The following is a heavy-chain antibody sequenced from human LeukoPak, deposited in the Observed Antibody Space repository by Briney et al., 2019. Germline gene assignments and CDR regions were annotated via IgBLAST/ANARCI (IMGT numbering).Heavy chain of an antibody. V-gene: IGHV3-72*01. CDR2: TRNKANSYTT. Sequence: GGSLRLSCAASGFIFSDHYMDGLRQAPGEGLEGVGRTRNKANSYTTEYAASVKGRFIISRDDSKNSLYLQMNSLKTEDTAVYYCASSLYSSGWFDYWGQGTLVTVSS. D-gene: IGHD6-19*01. CDR1: GFIFSDHY. CDR3: ASSLYSSGWFDY. J-gene: IGHJ4*02.